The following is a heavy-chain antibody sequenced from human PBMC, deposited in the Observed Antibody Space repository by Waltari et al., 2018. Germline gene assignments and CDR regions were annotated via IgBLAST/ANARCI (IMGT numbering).Heavy chain of an antibody. CDR3: VREVFGSGWRESYFFDY. CDR2: INWSGART. J-gene: IGHJ4*02. V-gene: IGHV3-20*04. Sequence: EVQLVESGGGMVRRGGSLRLSCAAAGVTFSDYGMSWVGQVPGKGLEWVSGINWSGARTSYADSVMGRFTVSRDNAMNSLYLEMSSLRAEDTALYYCVREVFGSGWRESYFFDYWGQGTLVTVSS. CDR1: GVTFSDYG. D-gene: IGHD6-19*01.